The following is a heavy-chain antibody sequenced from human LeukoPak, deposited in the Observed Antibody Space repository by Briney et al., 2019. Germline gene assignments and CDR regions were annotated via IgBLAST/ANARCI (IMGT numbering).Heavy chain of an antibody. J-gene: IGHJ4*02. Sequence: GGSLRLSCAASGFIFSSYAMSWVRQAPGKGLEWVSTISGSGGSTYYADSVKGRFTISRDNSKNTVYLQMNSLRAEDTAVYYCAKGAVVVPAALTVWGQGTLVTVSS. D-gene: IGHD2-2*01. CDR1: GFIFSSYA. CDR3: AKGAVVVPAALTV. CDR2: ISGSGGST. V-gene: IGHV3-23*01.